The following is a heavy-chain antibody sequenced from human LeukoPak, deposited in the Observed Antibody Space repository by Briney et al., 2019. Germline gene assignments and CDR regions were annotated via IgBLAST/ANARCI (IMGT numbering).Heavy chain of an antibody. CDR1: GFIFSTYV. CDR3: AKDLPKITIFGALLH. Sequence: GGSLRLSCAASGFIFSTYVMSWVRQAPGKGLEWVSGISSSGDRTYYADSVRGRFTISRDNSKNTLYLQMSSLRAEDTGVYYCAKDLPKITIFGALLHWGQGTLVTVSS. V-gene: IGHV3-23*01. J-gene: IGHJ1*01. D-gene: IGHD3-3*01. CDR2: ISSSGDRT.